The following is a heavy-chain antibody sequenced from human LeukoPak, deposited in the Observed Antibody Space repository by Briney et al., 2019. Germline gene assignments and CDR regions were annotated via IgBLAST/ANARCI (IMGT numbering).Heavy chain of an antibody. Sequence: ASVKVSCKASGYTFTSYDINWVRQAAGQGLEWMGWMNPTSGNTGYAQNVQGRVTMTRNTSISTAYMELSSLRSEDTAVYYCARNDGYNDYWGQGTLVTVSS. V-gene: IGHV1-8*01. CDR2: MNPTSGNT. CDR1: GYTFTSYD. J-gene: IGHJ4*02. CDR3: ARNDGYNDY. D-gene: IGHD5-24*01.